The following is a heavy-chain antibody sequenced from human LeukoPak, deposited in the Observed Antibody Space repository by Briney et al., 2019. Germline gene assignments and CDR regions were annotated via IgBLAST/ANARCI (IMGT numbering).Heavy chain of an antibody. CDR3: ARGLRYYDSSGYFQH. J-gene: IGHJ1*01. V-gene: IGHV4-59*01. Sequence: SETLSLTCTVSGGSISGWYWSWIRQPPGKGLEWIGYIYGSGYTNYNPSLKSRVTISVDTSKNQFSLKLSSVTAADTAVYYCARGLRYYDSSGYFQHWGQGTLVTVSS. CDR1: GGSISGWY. D-gene: IGHD3-22*01. CDR2: IYGSGYT.